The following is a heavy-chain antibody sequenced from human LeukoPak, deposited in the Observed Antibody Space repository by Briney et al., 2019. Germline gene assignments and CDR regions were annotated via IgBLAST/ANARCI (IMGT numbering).Heavy chain of an antibody. Sequence: ASVKASCKASGGTFSSYAISWVRQAPGQGLEWMGRIIPILGIANYAQKFQGRVTITADKSTSTAYMELSSLRSEDTAVYYCATGIPNDILSREPFDSWGQGTMVTVSS. CDR1: GGTFSSYA. CDR3: ATGIPNDILSREPFDS. J-gene: IGHJ3*02. V-gene: IGHV1-69*04. CDR2: IIPILGIA. D-gene: IGHD3-9*01.